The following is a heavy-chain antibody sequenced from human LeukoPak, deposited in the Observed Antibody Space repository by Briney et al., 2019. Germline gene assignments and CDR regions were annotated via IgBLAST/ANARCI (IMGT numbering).Heavy chain of an antibody. CDR3: ARVLDYGEPFDY. CDR1: GGSISSSSYY. V-gene: IGHV4-39*07. J-gene: IGHJ4*02. CDR2: IYYSGST. D-gene: IGHD4-17*01. Sequence: SETLSLTCTVSGGSISSSSYYWGWIRQPPGKGLEWIGSIYYSGSTYYNPSLKSRVNISVDTSKNQFSLKLSSVTAADTAVYYCARVLDYGEPFDYWGQGTLVTVSS.